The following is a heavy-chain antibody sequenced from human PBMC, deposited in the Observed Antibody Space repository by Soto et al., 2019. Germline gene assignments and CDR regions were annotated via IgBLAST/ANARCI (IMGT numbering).Heavy chain of an antibody. J-gene: IGHJ5*02. CDR3: ARSVAAAGTFDP. V-gene: IGHV5-10-1*01. D-gene: IGHD6-13*01. Sequence: GESLKISCQGSGYSFTSYWISWVRQMPGKGLEWMGRIDPSDSYTNYSPSFQGHVTISADKSISTAYLQWSSLKASDTAMYYCARSVAAAGTFDPWGQGTLVTVSS. CDR2: IDPSDSYT. CDR1: GYSFTSYW.